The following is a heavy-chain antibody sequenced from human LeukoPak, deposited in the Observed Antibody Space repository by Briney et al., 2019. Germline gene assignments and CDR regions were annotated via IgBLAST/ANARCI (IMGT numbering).Heavy chain of an antibody. CDR3: ARGLGITMVRGVIRRWFDP. J-gene: IGHJ5*02. D-gene: IGHD3-10*01. V-gene: IGHV1-8*02. CDR1: GYTFTSYD. Sequence: GASVKVSCKASGYTFTSYDINWVRQATGQGLEWMGWMNPNSGNTGYAQKFQGRVTMTRNTSISTAYMELSSLRSEDTAVYYCARGLGITMVRGVIRRWFDPWGQGTLVTVSS. CDR2: MNPNSGNT.